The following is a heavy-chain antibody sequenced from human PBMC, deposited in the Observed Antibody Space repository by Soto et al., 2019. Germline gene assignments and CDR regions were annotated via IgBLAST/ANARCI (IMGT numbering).Heavy chain of an antibody. D-gene: IGHD3-16*01. J-gene: IGHJ4*02. Sequence: QVQLVQSGAEVKKPGASVKVSCKASGYTFTGYYMHWVRQAPGQGLEWMGWINPNSGGTNYAQKFQGRVTMTRDTSISTAYMELSRLRSDDTAVYYCARVDPYLLGSPHFDYWGQGTLVTVSS. CDR2: INPNSGGT. V-gene: IGHV1-2*02. CDR1: GYTFTGYY. CDR3: ARVDPYLLGSPHFDY.